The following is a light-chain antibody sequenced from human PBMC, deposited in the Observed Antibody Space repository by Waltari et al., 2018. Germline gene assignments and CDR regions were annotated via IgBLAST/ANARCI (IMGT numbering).Light chain of an antibody. V-gene: IGLV7-46*01. J-gene: IGLJ2*01. CDR2: DTS. CDR3: SVSYSGHVI. Sequence: QVVVTQAPSLTVSPGGTVTLTCRSSNGAVPSGQFPYWFLHKPGQAPRTLVYDTSNKHSWTPARFSGSLLGGKAALTLSGAQPEDEAEYYCSVSYSGHVIFGGGTKLTVL. CDR1: NGAVPSGQF.